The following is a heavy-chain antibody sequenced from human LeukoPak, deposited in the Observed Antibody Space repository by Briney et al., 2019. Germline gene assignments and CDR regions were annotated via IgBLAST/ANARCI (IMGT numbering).Heavy chain of an antibody. Sequence: PGGSLRLSCAASGFTFSSYSMNWVRQAPGKGLEWISYISSSTSTIYYADSVKGRFTISRDNAKNSLYLQMNSLRAEDTAVYYCARKIYDFWSGYYTEFDYWGQGTLVTVSS. J-gene: IGHJ4*02. D-gene: IGHD3-3*01. V-gene: IGHV3-48*01. CDR2: ISSSTSTI. CDR3: ARKIYDFWSGYYTEFDY. CDR1: GFTFSSYS.